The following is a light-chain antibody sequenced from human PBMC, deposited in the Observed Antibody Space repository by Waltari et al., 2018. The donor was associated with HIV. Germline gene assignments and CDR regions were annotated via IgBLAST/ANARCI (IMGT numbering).Light chain of an antibody. V-gene: IGKV3-11*01. CDR1: QCVGGY. J-gene: IGKJ4*01. Sequence: IVFTQSPASLSLSPGERASLSCRASQCVGGYLAWYQQKPGQAPRLLISDASNRATGIPARFSGSGSGTDFTLTISSLEPEDFAVYYCQQRSSWLTFGGGTKVEIK. CDR3: QQRSSWLT. CDR2: DAS.